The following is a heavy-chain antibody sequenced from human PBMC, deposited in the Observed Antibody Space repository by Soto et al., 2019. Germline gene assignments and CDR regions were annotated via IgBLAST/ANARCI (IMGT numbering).Heavy chain of an antibody. CDR3: ASYYYDSSEGFDP. J-gene: IGHJ5*02. CDR2: IYYSGST. CDR1: GGSISSYY. V-gene: IGHV4-59*01. D-gene: IGHD3-22*01. Sequence: SETLSLTCTVSGGSISSYYWSWIRQPPGKGLEWIGYIYYSGSTNYNPSLKSRVTISVDTSKNQFSLKLSSVTAADTAVYYCASYYYDSSEGFDPWGQGTLVTVSS.